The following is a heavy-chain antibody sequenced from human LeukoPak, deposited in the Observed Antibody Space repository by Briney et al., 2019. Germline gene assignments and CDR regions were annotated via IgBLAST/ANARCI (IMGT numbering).Heavy chain of an antibody. CDR2: INHSGST. V-gene: IGHV4-34*01. CDR3: ARGLGAFDI. J-gene: IGHJ3*02. CDR1: GGSFSGYY. Sequence: SETLSLTCAVYGGSFSGYYWSCIRQPPGKGLEWIGEINHSGSTNYNPSVKSRVTISVDTSKNQFSLKLSSVTAADTAVYYCARGLGAFDIWGQGTMVTVSS. D-gene: IGHD3-16*01.